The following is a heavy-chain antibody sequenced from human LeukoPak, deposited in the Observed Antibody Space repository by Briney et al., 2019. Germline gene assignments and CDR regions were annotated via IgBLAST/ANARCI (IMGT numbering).Heavy chain of an antibody. D-gene: IGHD3-10*01. CDR1: GGSISSYY. CDR2: INHSGST. CDR3: ARLGRITMVRGAFDY. J-gene: IGHJ4*02. Sequence: SETLSLTCTVSGGSISSYYWSWIRQPPGKGLEWIGEINHSGSTNYNPSLKSRVTISVDTSKNQFSLKLSSVTAADTAVYYCARLGRITMVRGAFDYWGQGTLVTVSS. V-gene: IGHV4-34*01.